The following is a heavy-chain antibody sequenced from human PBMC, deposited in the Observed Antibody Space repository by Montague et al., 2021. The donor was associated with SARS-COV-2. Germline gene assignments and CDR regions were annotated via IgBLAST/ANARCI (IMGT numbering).Heavy chain of an antibody. CDR2: MSYSGSA. D-gene: IGHD3-22*01. CDR1: GATISSDY. Sequence: SETLSLTCTVSGATISSDYWSWIRQSPGKGLEWIGYMSYSGSATYNPSLESRVAIARDTSKNKFYLTLIPATAADTAIYYCSRTSDPSNFDSTGYYGAFDVWGQGTTVIVSS. J-gene: IGHJ3*01. V-gene: IGHV4-59*01. CDR3: SRTSDPSNFDSTGYYGAFDV.